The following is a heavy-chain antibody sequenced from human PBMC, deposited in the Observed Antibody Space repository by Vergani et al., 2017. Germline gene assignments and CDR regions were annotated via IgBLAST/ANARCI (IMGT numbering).Heavy chain of an antibody. Sequence: QMQLQESGPGLVKASETLSLTCTVSGDSIISRSYYWGWIRQRPGKGLEWIGSIYNSGNGDSSSSLKSRVTISADTSKNQFSLRLTSVTAADTPVYYCASGKYYSGSTSHFRGRYFDVWVRGTLVTVPS. J-gene: IGHJ2*01. V-gene: IGHV4-39*01. D-gene: IGHD3-10*01. CDR3: ASGKYYSGSTSHFRGRYFDV. CDR2: IYNSGNG. CDR1: GDSIISRSYY.